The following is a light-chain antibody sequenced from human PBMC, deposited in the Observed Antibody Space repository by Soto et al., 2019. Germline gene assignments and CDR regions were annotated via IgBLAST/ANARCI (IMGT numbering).Light chain of an antibody. CDR1: QRVSSSS. CDR3: HHYGTSPLT. Sequence: DIVLTQSPGTVSLSPGERATLSCRASQRVSSSSLAWYQQRPGQAPRLLMYGASRRATGIPDRFSGSGSGTDFTLIISRLEPEDFAVYYCHHYGTSPLTFGGGTKVEIK. V-gene: IGKV3-20*01. J-gene: IGKJ4*01. CDR2: GAS.